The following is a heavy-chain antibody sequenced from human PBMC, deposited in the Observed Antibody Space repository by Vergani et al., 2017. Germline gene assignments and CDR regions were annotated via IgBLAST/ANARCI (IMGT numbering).Heavy chain of an antibody. CDR3: ARQVKYCSSTSCYKYNWFDP. D-gene: IGHD2-2*02. V-gene: IGHV5-10-1*03. CDR1: GYSFTSYW. CDR2: IDPSDSYT. Sequence: EVQLVQSGAEVKKPGESLRISCKGSGYSFTSYWISWVRQMPGKGLEWMGRIDPSDSYTNYSPSFQGHVTISADKSISTAYLQWSRLKASDTAMYYCARQVKYCSSTSCYKYNWFDPWGQGTLVTVSS. J-gene: IGHJ5*02.